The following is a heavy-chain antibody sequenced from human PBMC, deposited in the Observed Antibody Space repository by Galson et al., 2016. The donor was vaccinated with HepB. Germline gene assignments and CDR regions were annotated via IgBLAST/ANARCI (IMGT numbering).Heavy chain of an antibody. J-gene: IGHJ4*02. CDR1: GFTFGAYA. CDR3: AVWLQAHFDH. Sequence: SLRLSCAGSGFTFGAYAMSWVRQAPGKGLERVSGISGTGTSTHDADSVKGRFTISRDDAKDTVFLHMYSLRDEDTAVYYCAVWLQAHFDHWGQGTFVAVSS. CDR2: ISGTGTST. D-gene: IGHD5-24*01. V-gene: IGHV3-23*01.